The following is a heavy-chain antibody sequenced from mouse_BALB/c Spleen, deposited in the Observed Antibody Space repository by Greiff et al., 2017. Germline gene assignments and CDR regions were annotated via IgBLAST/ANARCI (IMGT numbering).Heavy chain of an antibody. Sequence: VKLQESGAELARPGASVKLSCKASGYTFTDYYINWVKQRTGQGLEWIGEIYPGSGNTYYNEKFKGKATLTADKSSSTAYMQLSSLTSEDSAVYFCANYYGSSYSAWFAYWGQGTLVTVSA. CDR3: ANYYGSSYSAWFAY. J-gene: IGHJ3*01. V-gene: IGHV1-77*01. CDR2: IYPGSGNT. CDR1: GYTFTDYY. D-gene: IGHD1-1*01.